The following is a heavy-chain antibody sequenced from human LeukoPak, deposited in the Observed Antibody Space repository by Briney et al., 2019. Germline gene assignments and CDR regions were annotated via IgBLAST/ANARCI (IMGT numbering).Heavy chain of an antibody. CDR2: IHPADSDT. J-gene: IGHJ4*02. V-gene: IGHV5-51*01. CDR3: ARTYTSGWCAN. Sequence: GQSLKISCKASGYSFTDFWIGWVRQLPGKGLEWMGNIHPADSDTRYSPSYQRHVTISADKSINPAYLQWTSLNASDTAMYYCARTYTSGWCANWGQGTLVTVSS. CDR1: GYSFTDFW. D-gene: IGHD6-13*01.